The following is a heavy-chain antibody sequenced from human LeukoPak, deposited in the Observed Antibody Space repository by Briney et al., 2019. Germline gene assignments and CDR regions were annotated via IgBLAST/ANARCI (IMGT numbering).Heavy chain of an antibody. J-gene: IGHJ5*02. V-gene: IGHV3-66*01. CDR3: ARESLWFGEYNWFDP. CDR1: GVTVSSNY. Sequence: GGSLRLSCAVFGVTVSSNYMSWVRQAPGKGLEWVSVLYGGGTTYYADPVKGRFTISRDNSKNTLYLQMNSLRAEDTAVYYCARESLWFGEYNWFDPWGQGTLVTVSS. CDR2: LYGGGTT. D-gene: IGHD3-10*01.